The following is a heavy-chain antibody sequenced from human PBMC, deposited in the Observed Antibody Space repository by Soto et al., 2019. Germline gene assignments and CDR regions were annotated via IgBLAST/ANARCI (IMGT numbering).Heavy chain of an antibody. V-gene: IGHV3-30-3*01. D-gene: IGHD1-1*01. Sequence: GGSLSLSWVASGFTFDTYGIHWVRQAPGKGLQWVALISYEGSNTYYADSVRGRFTISRDNSKNTLYLQMNTLRPEDTGLYYCARVTPGNNLYYFSGLDFWGQGTSVTVSS. CDR1: GFTFDTYG. J-gene: IGHJ6*02. CDR3: ARVTPGNNLYYFSGLDF. CDR2: ISYEGSNT.